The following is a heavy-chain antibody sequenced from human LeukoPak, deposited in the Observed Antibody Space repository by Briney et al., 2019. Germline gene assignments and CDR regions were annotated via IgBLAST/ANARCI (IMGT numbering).Heavy chain of an antibody. CDR1: GFTFSDYY. Sequence: PGGSLRLSCAASGFTFSDYYMSWIRQAPGKGLEWVSYISSSSSYTNYADSVKGRFTISRDNAKNSLYLQMNSLRAEDTAVYARVPGSTNAFDIWGQGTMVTVSS. CDR2: ISSSSSYT. D-gene: IGHD2-2*01. CDR3: VPGSTNAFDI. J-gene: IGHJ3*02. V-gene: IGHV3-11*06.